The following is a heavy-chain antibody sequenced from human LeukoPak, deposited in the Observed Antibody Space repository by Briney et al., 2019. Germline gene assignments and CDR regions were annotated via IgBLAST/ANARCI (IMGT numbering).Heavy chain of an antibody. CDR1: GGSISSSSYY. J-gene: IGHJ5*02. CDR2: IYYSGST. V-gene: IGHV4-39*01. D-gene: IGHD1-7*01. CDR3: ARHAGYNWNYPHWFDP. Sequence: SETLSLTCTVSGGSISSSSYYWGWIRQPPGKGLEWIGSIYYSGSTYYNPSLKSRVTISVDTSKNQFSLKLSSVTAADTAVYYCARHAGYNWNYPHWFDPWGQGTLVTVSS.